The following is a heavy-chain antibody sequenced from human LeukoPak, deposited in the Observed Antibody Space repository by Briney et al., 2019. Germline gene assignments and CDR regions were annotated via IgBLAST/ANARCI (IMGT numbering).Heavy chain of an antibody. CDR2: IIPIFGTA. D-gene: IGHD3-9*01. CDR1: GGTFSGYA. Sequence: ASVKVSCKASGGTFSGYAISWVRQAPGQGLEWMGGIIPIFGTANYAQKFQGRVTITTDESTSTAYMELSSLRSEDTAVYYCARGAYYDILTGYYGYFDYWGQGTLVTVSS. V-gene: IGHV1-69*05. J-gene: IGHJ4*02. CDR3: ARGAYYDILTGYYGYFDY.